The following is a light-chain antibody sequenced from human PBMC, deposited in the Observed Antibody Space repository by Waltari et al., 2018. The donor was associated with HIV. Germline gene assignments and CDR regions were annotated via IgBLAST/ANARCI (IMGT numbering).Light chain of an antibody. Sequence: DIVLTQSPDSLTVSLGERATINCKASQSILFSTTNSNVLAWYQQKPGHPPKLLISWASGRRSGVPDRFSGAGSGTDFTLTITSLQAEDVAVYYCQQYYSHPRTFGQGTKLEI. J-gene: IGKJ2*01. CDR3: QQYYSHPRT. CDR2: WAS. CDR1: QSILFSTTNSNV. V-gene: IGKV4-1*01.